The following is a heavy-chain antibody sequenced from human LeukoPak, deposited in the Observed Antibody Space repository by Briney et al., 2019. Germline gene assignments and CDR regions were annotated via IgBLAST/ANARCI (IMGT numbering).Heavy chain of an antibody. Sequence: GGSLRLSCAASGFTFSSYSMNRVRQAPGKGLEWVSSISSSSSYIYYADSVKGRFTISRDNAKNSLYLQMNSLRAEDTAVYYCARARSVGETYSSGWYNWFDPWGQGTLVTVSS. V-gene: IGHV3-21*01. CDR3: ARARSVGETYSSGWYNWFDP. CDR1: GFTFSSYS. D-gene: IGHD6-19*01. J-gene: IGHJ5*02. CDR2: ISSSSSYI.